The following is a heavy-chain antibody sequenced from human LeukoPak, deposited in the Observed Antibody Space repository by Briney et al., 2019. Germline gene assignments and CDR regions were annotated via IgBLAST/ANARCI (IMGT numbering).Heavy chain of an antibody. J-gene: IGHJ3*02. CDR2: ISSSSSYI. D-gene: IGHD3-10*01. CDR1: GFTFSSYS. Sequence: GGSLRLSCAASGFTFSSYSMNWVRQAPGKGLEWVSSISSSSSYIYYADSVKGRFTISRDNVKNSLYLQMNSLRAEDTAVYYCARDPFRRGNNAFDIWGQGTMVTVSS. V-gene: IGHV3-21*01. CDR3: ARDPFRRGNNAFDI.